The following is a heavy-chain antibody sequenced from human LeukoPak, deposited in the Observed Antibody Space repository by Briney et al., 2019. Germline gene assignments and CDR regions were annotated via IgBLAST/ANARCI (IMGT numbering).Heavy chain of an antibody. V-gene: IGHV3-30*18. J-gene: IGHJ4*02. CDR1: GFTFSFYG. D-gene: IGHD4-17*01. CDR2: ISYDGSNK. CDR3: AKDQGYGDYEAGY. Sequence: LSGGSLRLSCAASGFTFSFYGMNWVRQAPGKGLEWVAVISYDGSNKYYADSVKGRFTISRDNSKNTLYLQMNSLRAEDTAVYYCAKDQGYGDYEAGYWGQGTLVTVSS.